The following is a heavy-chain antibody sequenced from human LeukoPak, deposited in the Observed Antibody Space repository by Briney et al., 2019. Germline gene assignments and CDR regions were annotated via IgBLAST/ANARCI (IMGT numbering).Heavy chain of an antibody. CDR2: IYYSGSI. V-gene: IGHV4-59*01. Sequence: SETLSLTCTVSGGSISSYYWSWIRQPPGKGLEWTGYIYYSGSINYNPSLKSRVTISVDTSKNQFSLKLSSVTAADTAVYYCARVGYGDYDYWGQGTLVTVSS. CDR1: GGSISSYY. J-gene: IGHJ4*02. CDR3: ARVGYGDYDY. D-gene: IGHD4-17*01.